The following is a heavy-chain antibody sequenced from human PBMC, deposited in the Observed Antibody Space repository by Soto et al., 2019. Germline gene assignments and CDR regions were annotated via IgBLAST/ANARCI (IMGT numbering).Heavy chain of an antibody. V-gene: IGHV5-51*01. Sequence: PGESLKISCKTSGYTFTKYWIAWIRQMPGKDLEWVAITYPGDSDTRYSRSFQGQVTISADKSTSTAYLQWSSLNASDTAVYYCARRAGLYNDYDSYFDHWGQGTLVTVSS. CDR1: GYTFTKYW. CDR3: ARRAGLYNDYDSYFDH. J-gene: IGHJ4*02. D-gene: IGHD3-22*01. CDR2: TYPGDSDT.